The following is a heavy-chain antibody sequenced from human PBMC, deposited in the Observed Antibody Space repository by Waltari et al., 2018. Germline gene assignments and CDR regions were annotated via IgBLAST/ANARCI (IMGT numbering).Heavy chain of an antibody. J-gene: IGHJ6*03. CDR1: GFIFSRYG. V-gene: IGHV3-30*02. Sequence: QLVESGGAVVPPVGSLRLSCAASGFIFSRYGMHWVRQAPGKGLEWVAYVQYDGTTEYYGDSVRGRFTISRDNPENTVYLQMTSLRPDDTAIYYCARDRLPDHYLYYYMDVWGKGTAVTISS. CDR3: ARDRLPDHYLYYYMDV. CDR2: VQYDGTTE. D-gene: IGHD2-21*01.